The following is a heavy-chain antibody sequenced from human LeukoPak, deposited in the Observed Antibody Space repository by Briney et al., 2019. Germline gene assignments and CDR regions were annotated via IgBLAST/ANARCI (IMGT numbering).Heavy chain of an antibody. V-gene: IGHV4-39*07. CDR1: GGSISSSSYY. J-gene: IGHJ4*02. CDR2: IYYSGST. CDR3: DSYSSGWSEGYYFDY. D-gene: IGHD6-19*01. Sequence: PSETLSLTCTVSGGSISSSSYYWGWIRQPPGKGLEWIGSIYYSGSTYYNPSLKSRVTISVDTSKNQFSLKLSSVTAADTAVYYCDSYSSGWSEGYYFDYWGQGTLVTVSS.